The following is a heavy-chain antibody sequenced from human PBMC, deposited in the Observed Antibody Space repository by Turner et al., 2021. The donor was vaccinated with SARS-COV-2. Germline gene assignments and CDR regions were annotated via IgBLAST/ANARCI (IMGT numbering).Heavy chain of an antibody. V-gene: IGHV1-8*01. CDR1: GYTFTSYD. CDR2: MNPNSGNT. Sequence: QVQLVQSGAEVKKPGASVKVSCKASGYTFTSYDINWVRQATGQGLEWMGWMNPNSGNTGYAQKFQGRVTMTRNTSISTAYMELSSLRSDDTAVYYCARIPHLMVGIRFDPWGQGTLVTVSS. D-gene: IGHD2-8*01. J-gene: IGHJ5*02. CDR3: ARIPHLMVGIRFDP.